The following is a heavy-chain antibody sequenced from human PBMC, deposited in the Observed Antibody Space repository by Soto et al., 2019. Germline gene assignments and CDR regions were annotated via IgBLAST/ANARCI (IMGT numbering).Heavy chain of an antibody. Sequence: GGPLRLSCPASVFPSSSYSMNWVRQAPGKGLEWVSYIISSSSTIYYADSVKGRFTLSRDNAKNSLYLQMNSLRDEDTAVYYCARSIIEYSSSAPWFDPWGQGTLVTVSS. V-gene: IGHV3-48*02. CDR1: VFPSSSYS. J-gene: IGHJ5*02. D-gene: IGHD6-6*01. CDR2: IISSSSTI. CDR3: ARSIIEYSSSAPWFDP.